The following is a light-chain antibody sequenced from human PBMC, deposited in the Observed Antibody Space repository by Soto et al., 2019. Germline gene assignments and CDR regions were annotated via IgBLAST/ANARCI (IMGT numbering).Light chain of an antibody. CDR1: QSVSSSY. Sequence: EIVLTQSPGTLSLSPGERATLSCRASQSVSSSYLAWYQQNPGQAPRRLIYAASSRATVIPDRFSGSGSGTDFTLTISRLEPEDLAVYYCQQDCSSPSKFGQGTKVEIK. J-gene: IGKJ1*01. V-gene: IGKV3-20*01. CDR3: QQDCSSPSK. CDR2: AAS.